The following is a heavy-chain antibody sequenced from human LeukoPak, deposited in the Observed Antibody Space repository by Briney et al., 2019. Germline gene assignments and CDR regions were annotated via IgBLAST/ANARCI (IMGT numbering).Heavy chain of an antibody. CDR3: THDTSGYAYAYDH. Sequence: QPGRSLRLSCITSEFTFGDYALTWVRQAPGQGLEWVGFIRSKDKGGTTEYAASVKGRFAISRDESKSISYLQMNSLRTEDRAVYYCTHDTSGYAYAYDHWGQGTLVTVSS. CDR2: IRSKDKGGTT. J-gene: IGHJ4*02. CDR1: EFTFGDYA. D-gene: IGHD3-22*01. V-gene: IGHV3-49*04.